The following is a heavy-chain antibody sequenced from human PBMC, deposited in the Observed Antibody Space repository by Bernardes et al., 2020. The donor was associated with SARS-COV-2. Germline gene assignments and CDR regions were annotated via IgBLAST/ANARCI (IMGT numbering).Heavy chain of an antibody. CDR3: ARDDGWFYFNF. CDR1: GFTVSTHG. V-gene: IGHV3-33*01. CDR2: IHSNGRQT. D-gene: IGHD6-19*01. Sequence: GGSLRLSCAASGFTVSTHGMHWVRQSPDKGLEWVAGIHSNGRQTYYGDSVKGRFTVSRDTSENTLSLQMSSLRAEDTAVYYCARDDGWFYFNFWGQGTLVTVSS. J-gene: IGHJ4*02.